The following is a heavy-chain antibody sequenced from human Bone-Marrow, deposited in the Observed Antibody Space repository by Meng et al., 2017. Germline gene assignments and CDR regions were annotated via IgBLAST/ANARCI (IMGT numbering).Heavy chain of an antibody. CDR2: ISGSGGST. CDR3: AKLRNWSGPDYFDY. D-gene: IGHD3-10*01. Sequence: GESLKISCAASRFTFSSYWMSWVRQAPGKGLEWVSAISGSGGSTYYADSVKGRFTISRDNSKNTLYLQMNSLRAEDTAVYYCAKLRNWSGPDYFDYWGQGTLVTVSS. CDR1: RFTFSSYW. J-gene: IGHJ4*02. V-gene: IGHV3-23*01.